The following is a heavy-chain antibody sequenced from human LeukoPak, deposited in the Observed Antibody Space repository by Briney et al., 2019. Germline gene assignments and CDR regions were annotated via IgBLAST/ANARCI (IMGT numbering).Heavy chain of an antibody. CDR3: ARARRGYYHYYYYYYGMDV. D-gene: IGHD3-22*01. CDR1: GGSISSGGYS. Sequence: PSQTLSLTCAVSGGSISSGGYSWSWIRQPPGKGLEWIGYIYHSGSTYYNPSLKSRVTISVDRSKNQFSLKLSSVTAADTAVYYCARARRGYYHYYYYYYGMDVWGQGTTVTVSS. J-gene: IGHJ6*02. V-gene: IGHV4-30-2*01. CDR2: IYHSGST.